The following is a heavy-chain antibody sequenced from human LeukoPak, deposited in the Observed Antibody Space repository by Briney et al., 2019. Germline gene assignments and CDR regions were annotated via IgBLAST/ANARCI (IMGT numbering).Heavy chain of an antibody. J-gene: IGHJ4*02. CDR3: ARGRIAASELPLDY. CDR2: ISAYNGNT. CDR1: GYTFTSYG. V-gene: IGHV1-18*01. Sequence: ASVKVSCKASGYTFTSYGISWVRRAPGQGLEWMGWISAYNGNTNYAQKLQGRVTMTTDTSTSTAYMELRSLRSDDTAVYYCARGRIAASELPLDYWGQGTLVTVSS. D-gene: IGHD6-13*01.